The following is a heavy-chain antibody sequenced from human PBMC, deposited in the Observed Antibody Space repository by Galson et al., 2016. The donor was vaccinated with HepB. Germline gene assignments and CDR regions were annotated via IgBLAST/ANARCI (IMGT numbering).Heavy chain of an antibody. Sequence: SETLSLTCTVSGGSINPYYWTWIRQPPGKGLEWIGYISHTGSTHYNPSLKSRVTISVDTSKNQFSLKLSSVTAADTAVYYCARMSYFDINGYDYYFDYWGQGTLVTVSS. J-gene: IGHJ4*02. CDR2: ISHTGST. CDR1: GGSINPYY. CDR3: ARMSYFDINGYDYYFDY. V-gene: IGHV4-59*01. D-gene: IGHD3-22*01.